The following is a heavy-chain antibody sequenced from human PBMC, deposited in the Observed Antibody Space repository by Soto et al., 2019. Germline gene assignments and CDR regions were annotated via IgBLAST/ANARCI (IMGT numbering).Heavy chain of an antibody. CDR2: IYYSGST. V-gene: IGHV4-39*01. Sequence: PSETLSLTCTVSGGSISSSSYYWGWIRQPPGKGLEWIGSIYYSGSTYYNPSLKSRVTISVDTSKNQFSLKLSSVTAADTAVYYCARHAYYYGSGSPAYYYYYYGMDVWGQGTTVTVSS. CDR3: ARHAYYYGSGSPAYYYYYYGMDV. CDR1: GGSISSSSYY. J-gene: IGHJ6*02. D-gene: IGHD3-10*01.